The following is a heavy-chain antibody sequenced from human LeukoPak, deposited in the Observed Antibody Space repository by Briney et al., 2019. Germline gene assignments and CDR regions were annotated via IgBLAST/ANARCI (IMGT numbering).Heavy chain of an antibody. CDR3: ASYGSGSYLLYYYYYYMDV. CDR2: IYYSGST. CDR1: GDSISSSSSY. Sequence: SETLSLTCTVSGDSISSSSSYWGWIRQPPGKGLEWIGSIYYSGSTYYNPSLKSRVTISVDTSKNQFSLKLSSVTAADTAVYYCASYGSGSYLLYYYYYYMDVWGKGTTVTISS. D-gene: IGHD3-10*01. V-gene: IGHV4-39*01. J-gene: IGHJ6*03.